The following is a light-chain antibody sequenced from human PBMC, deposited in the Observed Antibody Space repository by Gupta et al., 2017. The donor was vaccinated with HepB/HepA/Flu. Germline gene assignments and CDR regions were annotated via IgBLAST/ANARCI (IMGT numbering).Light chain of an antibody. CDR2: GAS. CDR3: QQDDHFPYT. CDR1: HDIKTL. V-gene: IGKV1-33*01. J-gene: IGKJ2*01. Sequence: IQLTQSPSSLSSSIGDRVTITCQATHDIKTLLNWFQQKSGKAPRLLIYGASNLESGVPPRFSGSGSGTQFSLTITNLQPEDVASYVCQQDDHFPYTFGQGTDLEI.